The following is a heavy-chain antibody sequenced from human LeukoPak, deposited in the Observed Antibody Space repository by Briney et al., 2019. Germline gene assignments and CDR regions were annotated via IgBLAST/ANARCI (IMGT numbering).Heavy chain of an antibody. CDR3: ARERGSSWYSGFDY. J-gene: IGHJ4*02. V-gene: IGHV1-69*04. Sequence: SVKVSCKASGGTFSSYAISWVRQAPGQGLEWMGRIIPILGIANYAQKSQGRVTITADKSTSTAYMELSSLRSEDTAVYYCARERGSSWYSGFDYWGQGTLVTVSS. D-gene: IGHD6-13*01. CDR1: GGTFSSYA. CDR2: IIPILGIA.